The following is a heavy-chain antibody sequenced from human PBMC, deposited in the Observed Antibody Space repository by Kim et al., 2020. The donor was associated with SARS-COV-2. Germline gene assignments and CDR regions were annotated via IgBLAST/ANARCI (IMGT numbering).Heavy chain of an antibody. CDR2: INSDGSST. J-gene: IGHJ6*02. V-gene: IGHV3-74*01. D-gene: IGHD3-16*01. CDR3: ARDAENYDYVWGSLEYYYYGMDV. CDR1: GFTFSSYW. Sequence: GGSLRLSCAASGFTFSSYWMHWVHQAPGKGLVWVSRINSDGSSTSYADSVKGRFTISRDNAKNTLYLQMNSLRAEDTAVYYCARDAENYDYVWGSLEYYYYGMDVWGQGTTVTVSS.